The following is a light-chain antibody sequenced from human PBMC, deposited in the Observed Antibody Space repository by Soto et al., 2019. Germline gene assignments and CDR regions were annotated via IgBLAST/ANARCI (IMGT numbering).Light chain of an antibody. V-gene: IGKV3-15*01. Sequence: EIVMTQSPATLSVSPGERATLSCRASQSVSSNLAWYQQKPGQAPRLLIYGASTRATGIPARFSGSGSGTEFTLTISSLQSEDFAVSYCQQDNNWPQTFGQGTKVEIK. CDR2: GAS. CDR1: QSVSSN. J-gene: IGKJ1*01. CDR3: QQDNNWPQT.